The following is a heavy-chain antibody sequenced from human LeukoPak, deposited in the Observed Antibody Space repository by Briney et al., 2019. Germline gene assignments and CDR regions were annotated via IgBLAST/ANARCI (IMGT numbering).Heavy chain of an antibody. CDR1: GYTFTSYY. J-gene: IGHJ2*01. CDR2: INPSGGST. CDR3: ARGDQIAAAGRNWYFDL. D-gene: IGHD6-13*01. V-gene: IGHV1-46*01. Sequence: ASMKVSCKASGYTFTSYYMHWVRQAPGQGLEWMGIINPSGGSTSYAQKFQGRVTMTRDTSTSTVYMELSSLRSEDTAVYYCARGDQIAAAGRNWYFDLWGRGTLVTVSS.